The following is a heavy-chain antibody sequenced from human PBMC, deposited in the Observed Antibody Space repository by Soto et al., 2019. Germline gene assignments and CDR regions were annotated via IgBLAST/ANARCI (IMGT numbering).Heavy chain of an antibody. CDR2: IYYSWST. J-gene: IGHJ5*01. V-gene: IGHV4-39*01. Sequence: QLQLQESGPGLVKPSETLSLTCTVSGGSISSSSYYWGWIRQPPAKGLGWIGSIYYSWSTYYNPSLKSGVTISADTSKNQFYLKLSSVTAADTAVYYCARHCITMFGVPSSWFDSWGQGTLVTVSS. CDR1: GGSISSSSYY. CDR3: ARHCITMFGVPSSWFDS. D-gene: IGHD3-3*01.